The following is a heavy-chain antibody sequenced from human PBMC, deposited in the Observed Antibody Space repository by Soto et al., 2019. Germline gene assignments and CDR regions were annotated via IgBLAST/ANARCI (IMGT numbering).Heavy chain of an antibody. J-gene: IGHJ6*02. Sequence: GASVKVSCKASGFTFTSSAVQWVRQARGQRLEWIGWIVVGSGNTNYAQKFQERVTITRDMSTSTAYMELSSLRSEDTAVYYCAADLSNDNYYYYGMDVWGQGTTVTVSS. CDR3: AADLSNDNYYYYGMDV. CDR2: IVVGSGNT. CDR1: GFTFTSSA. V-gene: IGHV1-58*01. D-gene: IGHD1-1*01.